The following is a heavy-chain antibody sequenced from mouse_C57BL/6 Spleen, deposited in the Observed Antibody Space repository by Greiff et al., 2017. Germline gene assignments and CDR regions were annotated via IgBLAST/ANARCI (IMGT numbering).Heavy chain of an antibody. D-gene: IGHD2-5*01. Sequence: QVQLQQPGAELVRPGSSVKLSCKASGYTFTSYWMHWVKQRPIQGLEWIGNIDPSDSETHYNQKFKDKATLTVDKSSSTAYMQLSSLTSGDSAVYYCASLNYSNYHYYAMDDWGQGTSVTVSS. CDR3: ASLNYSNYHYYAMDD. CDR2: IDPSDSET. CDR1: GYTFTSYW. J-gene: IGHJ4*01. V-gene: IGHV1-52*01.